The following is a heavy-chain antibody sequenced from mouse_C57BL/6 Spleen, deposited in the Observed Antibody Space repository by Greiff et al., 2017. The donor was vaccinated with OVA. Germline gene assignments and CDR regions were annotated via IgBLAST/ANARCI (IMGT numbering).Heavy chain of an antibody. Sequence: VQLKQSGPGLVKPSQSLSLTCSVTGYSITSGYYWNWIRQFPGNKLEWMGYISYDGSNNYNPSLKNRISITRDTSKNQFFLKLNSVATEDTATYYCARNYGSSYAYWGQGTLVTVSA. D-gene: IGHD1-1*01. J-gene: IGHJ3*01. CDR1: GYSITSGYY. V-gene: IGHV3-6*01. CDR2: ISYDGSN. CDR3: ARNYGSSYAY.